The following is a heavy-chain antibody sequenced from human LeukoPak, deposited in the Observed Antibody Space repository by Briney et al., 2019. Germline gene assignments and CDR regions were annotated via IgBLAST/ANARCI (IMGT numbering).Heavy chain of an antibody. Sequence: SETLSLTCSVSVGSISSSSYYWGWIRQPPGKGLEWIGSIYYSGRTYYNPSLKSRVTISVDTSKKQFSLKLSSVTAADTAVYYCARLSSNMLTDYWGQGTLVTVSS. J-gene: IGHJ4*02. CDR2: IYYSGRT. CDR1: VGSISSSSYY. D-gene: IGHD3-16*01. CDR3: ARLSSNMLTDY. V-gene: IGHV4-39*01.